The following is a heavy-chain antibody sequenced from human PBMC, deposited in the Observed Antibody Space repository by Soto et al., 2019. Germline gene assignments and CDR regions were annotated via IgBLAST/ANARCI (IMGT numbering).Heavy chain of an antibody. Sequence: ASVKVSCKVSGYTLTELSMHWVRQAPGKGLEWMGGFDPEDGETIYAQKFQGRVTMTEDTSTDTAYMELSSLRSEDTAVYYCATLLLGSGYFDAFDIWGQGTMVTVSS. J-gene: IGHJ3*02. D-gene: IGHD3-3*01. CDR3: ATLLLGSGYFDAFDI. CDR1: GYTLTELS. V-gene: IGHV1-24*01. CDR2: FDPEDGET.